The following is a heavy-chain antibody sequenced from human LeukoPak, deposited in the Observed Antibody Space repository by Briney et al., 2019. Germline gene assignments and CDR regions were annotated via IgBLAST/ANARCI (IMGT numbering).Heavy chain of an antibody. CDR3: ARDMDDSSDYGDY. J-gene: IGHJ4*02. D-gene: IGHD3-22*01. CDR1: GFTFSRYW. V-gene: IGHV3-7*05. CDR2: IKEDGSEK. Sequence: GVSLRFSCAASGFTFSRYWMSWVRQAPGKGLEGLANIKEDGSEKSYVDSVKGRFTISRDNAKNSLYLQMNSLRAEDTAIYYCARDMDDSSDYGDYWGQGTLVTVSS.